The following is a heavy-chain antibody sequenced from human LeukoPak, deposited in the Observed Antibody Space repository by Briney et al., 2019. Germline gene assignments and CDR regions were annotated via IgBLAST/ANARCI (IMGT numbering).Heavy chain of an antibody. V-gene: IGHV4-34*01. J-gene: IGHJ1*01. CDR3: AKSWGYAANSLHIQH. CDR1: GGSFSGYY. D-gene: IGHD4-23*01. CDR2: INHSGST. Sequence: PSETLSLTCAVYGGSFSGYYWSWIRQPPGKGLEWIGEINHSGSTNYNPSLKSRVTISVDTSNNQFSLKLTSVTAADTAVYYCAKSWGYAANSLHIQHWGQGARVIVSA.